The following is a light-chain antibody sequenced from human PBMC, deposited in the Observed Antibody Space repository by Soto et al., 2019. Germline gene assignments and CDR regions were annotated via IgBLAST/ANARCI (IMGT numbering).Light chain of an antibody. J-gene: IGKJ2*01. Sequence: EIVLTQSPAPLSLSPGERGALSCRASQSVGGHLAWYQQKPGQPPRLLIYDTFNRATGIPVRFSGSGSETDFTLTISRLEHEDFAVYFCQQRSSWPETFGQGTKLEIK. CDR1: QSVGGH. CDR3: QQRSSWPET. V-gene: IGKV3-11*01. CDR2: DTF.